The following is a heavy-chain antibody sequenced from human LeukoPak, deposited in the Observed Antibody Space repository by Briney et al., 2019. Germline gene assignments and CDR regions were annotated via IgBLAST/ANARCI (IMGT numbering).Heavy chain of an antibody. J-gene: IGHJ6*02. Sequence: GGSLRLSCAASGFTVSSNDMSWVRQAPGKGLEWVSVIFSGGNTYYADSVKGRFTISRDNSKNTLYLQMNSLRAEDTAVYYCARDMGYCSSNSCPYYYYGMDVWGQGTTVTVSS. CDR1: GFTVSSND. CDR2: IFSGGNT. D-gene: IGHD2-2*01. CDR3: ARDMGYCSSNSCPYYYYGMDV. V-gene: IGHV3-53*01.